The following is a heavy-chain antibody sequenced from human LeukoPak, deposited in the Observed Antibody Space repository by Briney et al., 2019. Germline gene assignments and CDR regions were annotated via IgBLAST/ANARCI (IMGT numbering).Heavy chain of an antibody. Sequence: GGSLRLSCAASGFTFSSYAMSWVREAPGKGLEWVSAISGSGGSTYYADSVKGRFTISRDNSKNTLYLQMNSLRAEDTAVYYCARDGYRAAAGTDYYDSSGYPYYFDYWGQGTLVTVSS. D-gene: IGHD3-22*01. V-gene: IGHV3-23*01. CDR2: ISGSGGST. J-gene: IGHJ4*02. CDR3: ARDGYRAAAGTDYYDSSGYPYYFDY. CDR1: GFTFSSYA.